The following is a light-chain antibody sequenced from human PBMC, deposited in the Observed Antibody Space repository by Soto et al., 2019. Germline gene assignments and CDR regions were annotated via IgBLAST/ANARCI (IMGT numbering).Light chain of an antibody. CDR1: SSNIGAGKD. V-gene: IGLV1-44*01. CDR3: AAWDDSLNGWV. CDR2: SNN. J-gene: IGLJ3*02. Sequence: QSVLTQPPSVSGAPGQRVTISCTGSSSNIGAGKDVNWYQQLPGTAPKLLIYSNNQRPSGVPDRFSGSKSGTSASLAISGLQSEDEADYYCAAWDDSLNGWVFGGGTKLTVL.